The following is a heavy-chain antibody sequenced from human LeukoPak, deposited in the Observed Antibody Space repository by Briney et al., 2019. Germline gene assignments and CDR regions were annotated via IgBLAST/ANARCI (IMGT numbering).Heavy chain of an antibody. Sequence: ASVKVSCKASGYTFTNFGVSWVRQAPGKGLEWVSVIYSGGSTYYADSVKGRFTISRDNSKNTLYLQMNSLRAEDTAVYYCASSFLGGYDLDYWGQGTLVTVSS. CDR1: GYTFTNFG. V-gene: IGHV3-53*01. CDR3: ASSFLGGYDLDY. D-gene: IGHD5-12*01. CDR2: IYSGGST. J-gene: IGHJ4*02.